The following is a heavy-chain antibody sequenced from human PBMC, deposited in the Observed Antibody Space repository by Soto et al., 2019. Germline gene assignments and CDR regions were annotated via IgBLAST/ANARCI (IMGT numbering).Heavy chain of an antibody. CDR2: IISSSSTI. J-gene: IGHJ5*02. D-gene: IGHD5-12*01. CDR1: GFTFSSYS. Sequence: PGGSLRLSCAASGFTFSSYSMNWVRQAPGKGLKWVSYIISSSSTIYYADSVKGRFTISRDNAKNSLYLQMNSLRDEDTAVYYCARDVSGLNWFDPWGQGTLVTVSS. CDR3: ARDVSGLNWFDP. V-gene: IGHV3-48*02.